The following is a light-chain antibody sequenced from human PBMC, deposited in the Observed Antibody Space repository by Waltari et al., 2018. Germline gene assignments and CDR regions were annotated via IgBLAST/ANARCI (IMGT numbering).Light chain of an antibody. J-gene: IGKJ1*01. Sequence: EIVLTQSPGTLSLSPGERATLSCRASQIVSSNYLAWYQQKPGQAPRLLIYGASSRATGIPDRFSGSGSGTDFSLTISRLEPEDLAVYYCQQYGSAPRTFGQGTKVEIK. CDR2: GAS. CDR1: QIVSSNY. CDR3: QQYGSAPRT. V-gene: IGKV3-20*01.